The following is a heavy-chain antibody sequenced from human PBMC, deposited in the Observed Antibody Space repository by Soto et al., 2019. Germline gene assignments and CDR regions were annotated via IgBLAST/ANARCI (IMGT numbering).Heavy chain of an antibody. CDR2: IWYDGSNK. J-gene: IGHJ4*02. V-gene: IGHV3-33*01. Sequence: QVQLVESGGGVVQPGRSLRLSCAASGFTFSSYGMHWVRQAPGKGLEWVAVIWYDGSNKYYADSVKGRFTISRDNSKNTLYLQMNSLRAEDTAVYYCAWTASAAPYYFDYWGQGTLVTVSS. CDR3: AWTASAAPYYFDY. CDR1: GFTFSSYG. D-gene: IGHD2-2*01.